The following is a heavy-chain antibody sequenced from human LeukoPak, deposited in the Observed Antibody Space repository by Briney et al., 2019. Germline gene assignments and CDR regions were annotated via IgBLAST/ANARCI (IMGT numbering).Heavy chain of an antibody. CDR1: GGSISSYY. J-gene: IGHJ5*02. Sequence: PSETLSLTCTVSGGSISSYYWSWIRQPPGKGLEWIGYIYYSGSTNYNPSLKSRVTISVDTSKNQFSLKLSSVTAADTAVYYCARGESCSSTSCYLGSWFDPWGQGTLVTVSS. V-gene: IGHV4-59*08. CDR3: ARGESCSSTSCYLGSWFDP. CDR2: IYYSGST. D-gene: IGHD2-2*01.